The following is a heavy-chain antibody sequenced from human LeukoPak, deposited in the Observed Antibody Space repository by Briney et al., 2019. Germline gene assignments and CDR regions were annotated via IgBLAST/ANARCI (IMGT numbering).Heavy chain of an antibody. J-gene: IGHJ3*02. CDR2: ISDGGGSR. D-gene: IGHD1-26*01. CDR3: AKGGAADAFDI. Sequence: GGSLRLSCAVSGITLSNYGMSWVRQAPGKGLEWVAGISDGGGSRNYADSVKGRFTISRDNSKNTLYLKMNSLRAEDTAVYYCAKGGAADAFDIWGQGTMVTVAS. CDR1: GITLSNYG. V-gene: IGHV3-23*01.